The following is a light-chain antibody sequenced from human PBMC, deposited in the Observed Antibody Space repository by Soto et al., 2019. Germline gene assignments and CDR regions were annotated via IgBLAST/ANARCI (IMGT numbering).Light chain of an antibody. Sequence: IVMTQSPATLSVSPGERANLSCRASQSVGTKLAWYQQTPGQAPRLLIYGASNRATGVPARISGSVSGTEFTLTIASLQSEDFAIYYCQQYSSWPWTFGQGTKV. V-gene: IGKV3-15*01. CDR3: QQYSSWPWT. CDR1: QSVGTK. CDR2: GAS. J-gene: IGKJ1*01.